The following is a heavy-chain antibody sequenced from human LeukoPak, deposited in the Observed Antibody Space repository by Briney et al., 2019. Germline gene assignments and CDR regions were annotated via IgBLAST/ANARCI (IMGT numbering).Heavy chain of an antibody. CDR2: IKTDGSTT. J-gene: IGHJ4*02. CDR3: AKDPLLRYFDWLFRYFDY. Sequence: GGSLRLSCAASGFTFSGYWMHWVRQAPGKGLEWVSRIKTDGSTTRYADSVKGRFTISRDNSKNTLYLQMNSVRAEDTAVYYCAKDPLLRYFDWLFRYFDYWGQGTPVTVSS. V-gene: IGHV3-74*01. CDR1: GFTFSGYW. D-gene: IGHD3-9*01.